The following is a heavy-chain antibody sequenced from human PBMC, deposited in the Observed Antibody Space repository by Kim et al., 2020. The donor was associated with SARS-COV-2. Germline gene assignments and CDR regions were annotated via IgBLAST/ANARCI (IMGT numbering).Heavy chain of an antibody. V-gene: IGHV3-21*01. J-gene: IGHJ3*02. Sequence: GGSLRLSCAASGFTFSSYSMNWVRQAPGKGLEWVSSISSSSSYIYYADSVKGRFTISRDNAKNSLYLQMNSLRAEDTAVYYCARGNGFWSGYSDAFDIWGQGTMVTVSS. CDR1: GFTFSSYS. D-gene: IGHD3-3*01. CDR3: ARGNGFWSGYSDAFDI. CDR2: ISSSSSYI.